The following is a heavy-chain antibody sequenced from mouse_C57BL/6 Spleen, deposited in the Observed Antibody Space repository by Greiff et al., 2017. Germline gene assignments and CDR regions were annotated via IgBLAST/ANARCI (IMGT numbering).Heavy chain of an antibody. CDR1: GYTFTSYW. D-gene: IGHD1-1*01. Sequence: VQLQQPGAELVKPGASVKLSCKASGYTFTSYWMHWVKQRPGQGLEWIGMIHPSRGSTNYNEKFKSKATLTVDKSSSTAYMQLSSLTSEDSAVXDCARSDYGRSSSYYWYCDVWGTGTTVTVSS. CDR2: IHPSRGST. CDR3: ARSDYGRSSSYYWYCDV. J-gene: IGHJ1*03. V-gene: IGHV1-64*01.